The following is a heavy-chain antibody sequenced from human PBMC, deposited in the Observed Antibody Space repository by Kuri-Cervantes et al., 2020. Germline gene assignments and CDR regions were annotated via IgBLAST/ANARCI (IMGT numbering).Heavy chain of an antibody. CDR3: ARGREWRQKYYFDY. CDR2: INHSGTA. D-gene: IGHD3-3*01. Sequence: ESLKISCGVHGGSLSDSYWSWIRQVPRKGLEWIGEINHSGTANYNPSLRSRVIMSVDTSKNQFSLKLRSVTAAGTAVYYCARGREWRQKYYFDYWGQGTLVTVSS. V-gene: IGHV4-34*01. J-gene: IGHJ4*02. CDR1: GGSLSDSY.